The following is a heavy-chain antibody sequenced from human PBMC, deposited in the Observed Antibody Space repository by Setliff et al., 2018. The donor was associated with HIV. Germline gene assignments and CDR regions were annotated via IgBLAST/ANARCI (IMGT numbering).Heavy chain of an antibody. V-gene: IGHV3-48*03. CDR2: IRSSGSSM. CDR1: GFTFSNSE. D-gene: IGHD1-26*01. Sequence: PGGSLRLSCAASGFTFSNSEMNWVRQAPGKGLEWISYIRSSGSSMFYAGSVKGRFTISRDNAKNSLYLQMNSLRAEDTAVYYCARDRWGGAYRYYFDSWGQGTLVTVSS. CDR3: ARDRWGGAYRYYFDS. J-gene: IGHJ4*02.